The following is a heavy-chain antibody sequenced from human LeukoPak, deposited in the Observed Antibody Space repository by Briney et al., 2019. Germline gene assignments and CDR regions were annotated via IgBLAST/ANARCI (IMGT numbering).Heavy chain of an antibody. CDR1: GCTFTGYY. D-gene: IGHD2-2*01. Sequence: ASVKVSCKASGCTFTGYYMHWVRQAPGQGLEWMGWINPNSGGTNYAQKFQGRVTMTRDTSISTAYMELSRLRSDDTAVYYCARVRCSSTSCYNWFDPWGQGTLVTVSS. J-gene: IGHJ5*02. CDR3: ARVRCSSTSCYNWFDP. CDR2: INPNSGGT. V-gene: IGHV1-2*02.